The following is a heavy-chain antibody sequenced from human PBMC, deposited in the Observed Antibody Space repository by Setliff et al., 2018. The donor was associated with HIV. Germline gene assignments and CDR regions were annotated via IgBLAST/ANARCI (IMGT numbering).Heavy chain of an antibody. Sequence: ASVKVSCKTSGGTFSTYVITWVRQAPGQGLEWMGILNPREGTTSFAQKFQGRVTMTRDTSTSTVYMDLSSLRADDTAVYYCVRGYRSAWNSWFDAWGQGTRVTVSS. CDR1: GGTFSTYV. J-gene: IGHJ5*02. V-gene: IGHV1-46*01. D-gene: IGHD6-19*01. CDR3: VRGYRSAWNSWFDA. CDR2: LNPREGTT.